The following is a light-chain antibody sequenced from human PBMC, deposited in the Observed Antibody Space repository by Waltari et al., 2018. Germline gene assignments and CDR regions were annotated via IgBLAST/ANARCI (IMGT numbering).Light chain of an antibody. CDR3: QQYHDWPPKT. CDR1: QTVRSN. J-gene: IGKJ1*01. CDR2: NAS. Sequence: IVMTQSPASLSVSPGERATLSCRARQTVRSNLAWYQQKPGQAPRLLIYNASTRATGVPARFSGSGSGTEFTLSISSLQSEDVAVYCCQQYHDWPPKTFGQGTKVEVK. V-gene: IGKV3-15*01.